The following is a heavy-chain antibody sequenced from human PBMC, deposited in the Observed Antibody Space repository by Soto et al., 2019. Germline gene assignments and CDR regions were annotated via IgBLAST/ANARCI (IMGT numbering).Heavy chain of an antibody. CDR3: ARGQGPFIVAKGGDAFDI. D-gene: IGHD5-12*01. Sequence: GGSLRLSCAASGITVSSNYMSWVRQAPGKGLEGGSVIYSGGSTYYADSVKGRFTISRHNSKTPLYLQMHRLRAADTAVYYCARGQGPFIVAKGGDAFDIWGQGTMVTVS. CDR1: GITVSSNY. V-gene: IGHV3-53*04. J-gene: IGHJ3*02. CDR2: IYSGGST.